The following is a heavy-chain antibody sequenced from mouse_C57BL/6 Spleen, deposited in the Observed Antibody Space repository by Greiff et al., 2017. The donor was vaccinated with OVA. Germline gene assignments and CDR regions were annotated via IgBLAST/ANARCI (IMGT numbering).Heavy chain of an antibody. D-gene: IGHD2-4*01. J-gene: IGHJ2*01. Sequence: VQLQQSGAELVRPGASVTLSCKASGYTFTDYEMHWVKQTPVHGLEWIGAIDPETGGTAYNQKFKGKAILTADKSSSPAYMELRSLTSEDSAVYYCAYEYDYWGQGTTLTVSS. CDR2: IDPETGGT. CDR1: GYTFTDYE. CDR3: AYEYDY. V-gene: IGHV1-15*01.